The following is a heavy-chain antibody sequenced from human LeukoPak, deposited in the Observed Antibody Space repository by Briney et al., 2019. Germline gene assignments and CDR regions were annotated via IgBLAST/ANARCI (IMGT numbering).Heavy chain of an antibody. D-gene: IGHD2-8*02. J-gene: IGHJ4*02. CDR1: GFTFSTFA. Sequence: GGSLRLSCAASGFTFSTFAMIWVRQPPGKGLEWVSSIFPSGGEIHYADSVRGRFTISRDNSKSTLSLQMNSLRAEDTAIYYCATYRQVLLPFESWGQGALVTVSS. CDR3: ATYRQVLLPFES. CDR2: IFPSGGEI. V-gene: IGHV3-23*01.